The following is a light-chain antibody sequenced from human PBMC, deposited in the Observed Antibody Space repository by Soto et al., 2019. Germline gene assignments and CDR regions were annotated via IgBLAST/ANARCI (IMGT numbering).Light chain of an antibody. CDR1: QSVLYNSNNKNY. V-gene: IGKV4-1*01. CDR3: QQYYSTPLT. CDR2: WAS. Sequence: DIVMTQSPDSLAVSLGERATINCKSSQSVLYNSNNKNYLAWYQQKPRQPPKLLIYWASTRESGVPDRFSGSGSGTDFTLTISSLXXXXXXXXYCQQYYSTPLTFGGGTKVEIK. J-gene: IGKJ4*01.